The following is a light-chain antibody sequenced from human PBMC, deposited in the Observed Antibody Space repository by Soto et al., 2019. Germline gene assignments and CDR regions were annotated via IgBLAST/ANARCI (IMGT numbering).Light chain of an antibody. CDR3: LQHYDFPPT. CDR1: QGIRDD. J-gene: IGKJ1*01. CDR2: ATA. Sequence: AIQLTKSPSSLSASVWDSVTITCRASQGIRDDLAWFQQSPGKAPKVLIYATANLQSGVPSRFSGSGSGTDFTLTISSLQPEDFATYYCLQHYDFPPTFGQGTKVDIK. V-gene: IGKV1-6*01.